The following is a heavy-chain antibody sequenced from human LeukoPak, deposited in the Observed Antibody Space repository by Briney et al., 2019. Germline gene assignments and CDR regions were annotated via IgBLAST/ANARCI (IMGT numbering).Heavy chain of an antibody. CDR3: ARGSIVGATKNYFDY. CDR2: IYPGDSDT. J-gene: IGHJ4*02. CDR1: GYSFTSHW. V-gene: IGHV5-51*01. D-gene: IGHD1-26*01. Sequence: GESLKISCKGSGYSFTSHWIGWVRQMPGKGLEWMGIIYPGDSDTRYNPSFQGQVSISADKSISTAYLLWSSLKASDTAMYYCARGSIVGATKNYFDYWGQGTLVTVSS.